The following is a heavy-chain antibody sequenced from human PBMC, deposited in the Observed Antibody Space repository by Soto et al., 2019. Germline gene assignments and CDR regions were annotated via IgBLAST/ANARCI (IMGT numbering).Heavy chain of an antibody. CDR3: ARGSSPVDFDY. Sequence: QVQLVQSGAEVKKPGASVQVSCKASGYTFTNYGINWVRQAPGQGLEWMGWINAYNGNTNFAQRLQGRVTMTTDASTSTAYMELRSLRSSDTAVYYCARGSSPVDFDYWGQGTLFGDAS. CDR2: INAYNGNT. J-gene: IGHJ4*02. V-gene: IGHV1-18*01. CDR1: GYTFTNYG. D-gene: IGHD6-13*01.